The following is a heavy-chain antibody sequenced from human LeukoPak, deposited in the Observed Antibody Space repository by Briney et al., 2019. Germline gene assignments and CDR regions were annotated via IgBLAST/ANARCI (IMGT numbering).Heavy chain of an antibody. J-gene: IGHJ4*02. CDR3: ARLEVLWDFWSGPTTFYFDY. V-gene: IGHV4-59*08. CDR1: GGSISSYY. D-gene: IGHD3-3*01. Sequence: SETLSLTCTVSGGSISSYYWSWIRQPPGKGLEWIGYIYYSGSTNYNPSLKSRVTISVDTSENQFSLKLSSVTAADTAVYYCARLEVLWDFWSGPTTFYFDYWGQGTLVTVSS. CDR2: IYYSGST.